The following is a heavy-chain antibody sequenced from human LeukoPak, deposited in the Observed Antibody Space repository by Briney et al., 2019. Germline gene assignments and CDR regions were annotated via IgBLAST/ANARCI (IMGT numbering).Heavy chain of an antibody. J-gene: IGHJ3*02. D-gene: IGHD1-26*01. CDR3: ARLPGVGATGPAFDI. CDR2: IYTSGNT. CDR1: GGSISSLSYY. V-gene: IGHV4-61*02. Sequence: PSQTLSLTCTVSGGSISSLSYYWSWIRQPAGKGLEWIGRIYTSGNTNYNPSLKSRVTISVDTSKNQFSLKLSSVTAADTAVYYCARLPGVGATGPAFDIWGQGTMVTVSS.